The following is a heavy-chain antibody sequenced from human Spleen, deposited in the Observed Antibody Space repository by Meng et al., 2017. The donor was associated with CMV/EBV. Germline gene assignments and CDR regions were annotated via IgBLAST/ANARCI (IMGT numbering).Heavy chain of an antibody. D-gene: IGHD2-15*01. Sequence: WVRHSQGRGMEWEGGMRHEGNRKYNQEDVAGRCTVTRDRYKKTIYLQMRRLRPEDAAVSDGVRDVGYCARGSRATFDHWGQGTLVTVSS. CDR3: VRDVGYCARGSRATFDH. CDR2: MRHEGNRK. V-gene: IGHV3-33*01. J-gene: IGHJ4*02.